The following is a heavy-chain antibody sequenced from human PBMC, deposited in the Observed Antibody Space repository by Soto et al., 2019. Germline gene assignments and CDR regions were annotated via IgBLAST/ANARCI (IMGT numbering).Heavy chain of an antibody. CDR2: ISGSGGST. V-gene: IGHV3-23*01. CDR1: GFTFSSYA. D-gene: IGHD3-16*01. Sequence: EVQLLESGGGLVQPGGSLRLSCAASGFTFSSYAMSWVRQAPGKGLEWVSAISGSGGSTYYADSVKGRFTISRDNSKNAFNLQMNSLRPEYAAEYDCAKRALEHDLEEGWVSYYGMDVWGQGTTVTVSS. CDR3: AKRALEHDLEEGWVSYYGMDV. J-gene: IGHJ6*01.